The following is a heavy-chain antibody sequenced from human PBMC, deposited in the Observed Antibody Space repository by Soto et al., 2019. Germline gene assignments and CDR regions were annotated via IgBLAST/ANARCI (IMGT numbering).Heavy chain of an antibody. CDR2: VFHTGTT. D-gene: IGHD6-19*01. CDR3: ARSAGWYAVHS. V-gene: IGHV4-4*02. Sequence: QVQLQESGPGLVKPSGTLSLTCAVSGDSVSSPYYWCWVRQPPGKGLEWIGEVFHTGTTSYNPSLRSRVTISMDKSNNQFSLDLSSVTAADTAVYYCARSAGWYAVHSWSPGTPVIVSS. CDR1: GDSVSSPYY. J-gene: IGHJ4*02.